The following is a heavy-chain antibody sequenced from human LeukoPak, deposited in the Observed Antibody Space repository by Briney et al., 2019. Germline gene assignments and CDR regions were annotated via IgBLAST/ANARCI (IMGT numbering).Heavy chain of an antibody. CDR2: IILYNGNT. D-gene: IGHD6-19*01. V-gene: IGHV1-18*01. J-gene: IGHJ4*02. CDR1: GYDFTSVG. CDR3: ARAGPGSGWYFDY. Sequence: ASVKVSCKASGYDFTSVGITWVRRAPGQGLEWMGWIILYNGNTRYAQKFQGRVAMTTDTSTTTAYMELKGLRFNDTAVYYCARAGPGSGWYFDYWGQGTLVTVSS.